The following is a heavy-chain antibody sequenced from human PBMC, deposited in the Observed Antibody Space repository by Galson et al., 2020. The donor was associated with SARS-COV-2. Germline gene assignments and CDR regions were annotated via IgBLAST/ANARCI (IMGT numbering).Heavy chain of an antibody. J-gene: IGHJ6*02. D-gene: IGHD2-2*01. V-gene: IGHV4-4*07. CDR3: VREWWGDIVVVPFEEYYYDMDV. Sequence: SETLSLTCTVSGGSISSYYWSWIRQPAGKGLEWIGRIYTSGSTNYNPSLKSRVTMSVDTSKNQFSLKLSSVTAADTAVYYCVREWWGDIVVVPFEEYYYDMDVWGQGTTVTVSS. CDR1: GGSISSYY. CDR2: IYTSGST.